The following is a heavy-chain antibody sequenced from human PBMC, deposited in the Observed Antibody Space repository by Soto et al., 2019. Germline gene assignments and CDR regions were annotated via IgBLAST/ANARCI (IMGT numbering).Heavy chain of an antibody. CDR2: IYYSGST. V-gene: IGHV4-39*07. CDR3: ARDTSYYDILTGYSTNHFFDY. J-gene: IGHJ4*02. CDR1: GGSISSSSYY. Sequence: SETLSLTCTVSGGSISSSSYYWGWIRQPPGKGLEWIGSIYYSGSTYYNPSLKSRVTISVDTSKNQFSLKLSSVTAADTAVYYCARDTSYYDILTGYSTNHFFDYWGRGTLVTVSS. D-gene: IGHD3-9*01.